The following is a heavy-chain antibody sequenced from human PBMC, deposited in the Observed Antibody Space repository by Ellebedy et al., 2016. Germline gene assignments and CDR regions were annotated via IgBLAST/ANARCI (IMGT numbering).Heavy chain of an antibody. CDR3: ARNSKSIAAAGTGPDLWDY. J-gene: IGHJ4*02. Sequence: ASVKVSXXASGYTFTSYGISWVRQAPGQGLEWMGIINPSGGSTSYAQKFQGRVTMTRDTSTSTVYMELSSLRSEDTAVYYCARNSKSIAAAGTGPDLWDYWGQGTLVTVSS. D-gene: IGHD6-13*01. CDR1: GYTFTSYG. V-gene: IGHV1-46*01. CDR2: INPSGGST.